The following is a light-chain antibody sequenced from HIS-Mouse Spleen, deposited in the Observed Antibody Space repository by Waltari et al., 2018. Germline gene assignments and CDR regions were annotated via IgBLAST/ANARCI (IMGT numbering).Light chain of an antibody. CDR3: QQYYSTPPYT. J-gene: IGKJ2*01. CDR2: WAS. V-gene: IGKV4-1*01. CDR1: QSVLYSSNNKNY. Sequence: DIVMTQSPDSLAVSRGERATINCKSSQSVLYSSNNKNYLAWYQQKPGQPPMLLIYWASSRESGVPELFSGSGSGTDFTLTISSLQAEDVPVYYCQQYYSTPPYTFGQGTKLAIK.